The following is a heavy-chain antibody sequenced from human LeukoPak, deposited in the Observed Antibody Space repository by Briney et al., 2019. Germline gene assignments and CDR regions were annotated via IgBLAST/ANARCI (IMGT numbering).Heavy chain of an antibody. CDR2: HNGDP. V-gene: IGHV4-39*07. CDR1: GGSIRSSYYY. J-gene: IGHJ4*02. CDR3: VTYYVNGGGRGH. D-gene: IGHD3-16*01. Sequence: PSETLSLTCTVSGGSIRSSYYYWGWIRQPPGKGLEWIGHNGDPSYNPSLKSRVVISIDTSRNQFSLRLNSVTAADTATYFCVTYYVNGGGRGHWGPGTLVTVSS.